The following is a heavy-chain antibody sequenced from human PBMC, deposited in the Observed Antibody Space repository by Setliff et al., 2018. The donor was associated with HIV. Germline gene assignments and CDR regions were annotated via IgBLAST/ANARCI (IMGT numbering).Heavy chain of an antibody. J-gene: IGHJ6*03. V-gene: IGHV1-18*04. CDR3: ARLQYSSSWLDFYYYMDV. Sequence: ASVKVSCKASGYTFPNYGITWVRQAPGQGLEWMGWISAYNGNTKYAQRIQGRVTMTTDTFTSTAYMELRSLRSDDTAVYYCARLQYSSSWLDFYYYMDVWGKGTTVTVSS. D-gene: IGHD6-13*01. CDR2: ISAYNGNT. CDR1: GYTFPNYG.